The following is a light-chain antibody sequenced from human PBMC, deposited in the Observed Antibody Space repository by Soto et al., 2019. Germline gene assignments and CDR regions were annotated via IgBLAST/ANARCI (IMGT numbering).Light chain of an antibody. CDR2: DAS. CDR1: QDISNY. CDR3: QQYDNLPWVL. J-gene: IGKJ3*01. V-gene: IGKV1-33*01. Sequence: DIQMTQSPSSLSASVGDRVTITCQASQDISNYLNWYQQKPGKAPKLLIYDASNLETGVPSRFSGSGSGTDFTFTISSPQPEDIATYYCQQYDNLPWVLFGPGTKVDIK.